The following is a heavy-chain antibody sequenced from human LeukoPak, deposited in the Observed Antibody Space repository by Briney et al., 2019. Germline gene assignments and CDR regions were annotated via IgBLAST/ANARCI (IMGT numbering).Heavy chain of an antibody. Sequence: GGSLRLSCAASGFIFSNYAMSWVRRAPGKGLEWVAVISYDGSNKYYADSVKGRFTISRDNSKNTLYLQMNSLRAEDTAVYYCARDRLGGLDYWGQGTLVTVSS. CDR1: GFIFSNYA. V-gene: IGHV3-30-3*01. J-gene: IGHJ4*02. CDR2: ISYDGSNK. CDR3: ARDRLGGLDY. D-gene: IGHD2-15*01.